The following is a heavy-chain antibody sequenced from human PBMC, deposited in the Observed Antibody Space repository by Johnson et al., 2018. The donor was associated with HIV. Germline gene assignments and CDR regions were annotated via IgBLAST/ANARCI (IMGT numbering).Heavy chain of an antibody. Sequence: VQLVESGGGLVQPGGYLRLSCAASGFTFRSYWMSWVRQAPGKGLEWVANINQDGSEIYYVDSVKGRFTISRDNAKNSLYLQMNSLRAEDPAVYYCATARRAIDVWGQGTMATVSS. V-gene: IGHV3-7*05. CDR3: ATARRAIDV. D-gene: IGHD6-6*01. J-gene: IGHJ3*01. CDR2: INQDGSEI. CDR1: GFTFRSYW.